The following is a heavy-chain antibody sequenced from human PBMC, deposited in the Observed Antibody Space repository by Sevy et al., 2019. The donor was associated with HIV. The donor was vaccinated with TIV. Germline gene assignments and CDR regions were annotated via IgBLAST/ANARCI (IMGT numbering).Heavy chain of an antibody. CDR1: GFTVSSNY. CDR2: IYSRGST. J-gene: IGHJ6*02. Sequence: GGSLRLSCAASGFTVSSNYMSWVRQAPGKGLEWVSVIYSRGSTYYADSVKGRFTISRDNSKNMLYLQMNSLSAEDTAVYYCARVNCSGGSCYYYYGMDVWGQGTTVTVSS. D-gene: IGHD2-15*01. CDR3: ARVNCSGGSCYYYYGMDV. V-gene: IGHV3-53*01.